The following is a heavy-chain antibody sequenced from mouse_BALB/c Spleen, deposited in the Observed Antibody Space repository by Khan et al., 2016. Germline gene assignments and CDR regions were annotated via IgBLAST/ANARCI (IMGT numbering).Heavy chain of an antibody. CDR1: GYTFTNYG. CDR2: INTYTGEP. CDR3: ASEGTTVADY. D-gene: IGHD1-1*01. Sequence: QIQLVQSGPELKKPGETVKISCKASGYTFTNYGMNWVKQAPGQGLKWMGWINTYTGEPTYADDFKGRFAFSLETSASTAYLQINNLKNEDTATYFCASEGTTVADYWGQGTTLTVSS. J-gene: IGHJ2*01. V-gene: IGHV9-3-1*01.